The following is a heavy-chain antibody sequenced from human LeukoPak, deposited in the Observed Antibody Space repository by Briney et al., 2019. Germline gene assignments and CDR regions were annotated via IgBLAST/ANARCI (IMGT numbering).Heavy chain of an antibody. CDR3: ARRSSSSRGFDY. D-gene: IGHD6-6*01. J-gene: IGHJ4*02. CDR1: GGTFSSYA. Sequence: SVKVSCKASGGTFSSYAISWVRQAPGQGLEWMGRIIPIFGTANYAQKFQGRVTITTNESTSTAYMELSSLRSEDTAVYYCARRSSSSRGFDYWGQGTLVTVSS. V-gene: IGHV1-69*05. CDR2: IIPIFGTA.